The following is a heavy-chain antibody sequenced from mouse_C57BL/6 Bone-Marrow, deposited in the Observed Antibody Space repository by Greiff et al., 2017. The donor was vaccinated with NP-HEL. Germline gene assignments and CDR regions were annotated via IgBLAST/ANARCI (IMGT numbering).Heavy chain of an antibody. CDR1: GFSLTSYG. CDR3: ARNGVVATDYAMDY. V-gene: IGHV2-2*01. Sequence: QVQLKESGPGLVQPSQSLSITCTVSGFSLTSYGVHWVRQSPGKGLEWLGVIWSGGSTDYNAAFISRLSISKDNSKSQVFFKMNSLQADDTAIYYCARNGVVATDYAMDYWGQGTSVTVSS. J-gene: IGHJ4*01. D-gene: IGHD1-1*01. CDR2: IWSGGST.